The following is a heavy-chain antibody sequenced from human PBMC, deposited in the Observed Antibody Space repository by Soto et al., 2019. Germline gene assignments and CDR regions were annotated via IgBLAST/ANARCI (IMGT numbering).Heavy chain of an antibody. D-gene: IGHD3-22*01. CDR3: AREGLSGYYDY. V-gene: IGHV4-61*08. CDR2: IYYSGST. J-gene: IGHJ4*02. Sequence: SETLSLTCTVSGGSISSGGYYWSWIRQHPGKGLEWIGYIYYSGSTNYNPSLKSRVTISVDTSKNQFSLKLSSVTAADTAVYYCAREGLSGYYDYWGQGTLVIVSS. CDR1: GGSISSGGYY.